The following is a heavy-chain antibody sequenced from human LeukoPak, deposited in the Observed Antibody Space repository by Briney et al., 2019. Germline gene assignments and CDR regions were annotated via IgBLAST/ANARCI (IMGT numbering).Heavy chain of an antibody. CDR3: AKDASSGWYVDGCMDV. CDR2: ISYDGSNK. CDR1: GLTFSSYG. J-gene: IGHJ6*02. Sequence: GGSLRLSCAASGLTFSSYGMHWVRQAPGKGLEWVAVISYDGSNKYYADSVKGRFTISRDNPKNTLYLQMNSLRAEDTAVYYCAKDASSGWYVDGCMDVWGQGTTVTVSS. V-gene: IGHV3-30*18. D-gene: IGHD6-19*01.